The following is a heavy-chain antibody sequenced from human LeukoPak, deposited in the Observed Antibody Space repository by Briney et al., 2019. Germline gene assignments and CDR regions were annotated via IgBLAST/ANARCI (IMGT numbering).Heavy chain of an antibody. CDR2: ISAYNGNT. Sequence: GASVKVSCKASGYTFTSYGISWVRQAPGQGLEWMGWISAYNGNTNYAQKLQGRVTMTTDTSTSTAYMELRSLRSDDTAVYYCARELPRYCSGGSCYLGYWGQGTLVTVSS. CDR1: GYTFTSYG. V-gene: IGHV1-18*01. J-gene: IGHJ4*02. D-gene: IGHD2-15*01. CDR3: ARELPRYCSGGSCYLGY.